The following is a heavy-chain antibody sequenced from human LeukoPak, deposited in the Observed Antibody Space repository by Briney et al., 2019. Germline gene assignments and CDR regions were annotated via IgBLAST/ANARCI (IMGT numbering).Heavy chain of an antibody. Sequence: SETLPLTCTVSGGSISSYYWSWIRQPPGKGLEWIGYIYYSGSTNYNPSLKSRVTISVDTSKNQFSLKLSSVTAADTAVYYCARGGRLEPFDYWGQGTLVTVSS. CDR2: IYYSGST. V-gene: IGHV4-59*01. D-gene: IGHD6-19*01. CDR1: GGSISSYY. CDR3: ARGGRLEPFDY. J-gene: IGHJ4*02.